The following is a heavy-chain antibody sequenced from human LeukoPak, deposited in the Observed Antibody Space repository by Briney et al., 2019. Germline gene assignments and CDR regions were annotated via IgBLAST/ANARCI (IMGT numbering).Heavy chain of an antibody. D-gene: IGHD1-26*01. V-gene: IGHV3-33*01. CDR3: ARESGDLLYFDY. CDR1: GFPFSTYR. J-gene: IGHJ4*02. Sequence: QTGESLRLYWAASGFPFSTYRMHCVRQPPGKGLGWVAVIWSDGSNKYYADSVEGRFIISRDNSKKTLYLQMNSLRAEETAVYYCARESGDLLYFDYWGQGTLVTVSS. CDR2: IWSDGSNK.